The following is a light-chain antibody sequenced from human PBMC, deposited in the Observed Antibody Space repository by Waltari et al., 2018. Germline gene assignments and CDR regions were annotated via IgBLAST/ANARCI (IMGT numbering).Light chain of an antibody. CDR2: DAS. V-gene: IGKV3-11*01. CDR1: QSISTY. CDR3: QQRSDLPPIT. Sequence: IVLTQSPATLSLSPGERATLSCRASQSISTYLAWYQQKPGQAPRLLISDASYRATGSPARFSSSGSATDFTLTISSLEPEDVSVDYCQQRSDLPPITFGQGTKVEI. J-gene: IGKJ1*01.